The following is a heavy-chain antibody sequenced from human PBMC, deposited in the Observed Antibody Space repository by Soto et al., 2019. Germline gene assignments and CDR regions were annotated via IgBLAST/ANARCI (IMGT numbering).Heavy chain of an antibody. J-gene: IGHJ3*02. CDR3: ARDRTIFGVVPDAFDI. CDR2: TYYRSKWYN. D-gene: IGHD3-3*01. V-gene: IGHV6-1*01. CDR1: GDSVSSNSAA. Sequence: SQTLSLTCAISGDSVSSNSAAWNWIRQSPSRGLEWLGRTYYRSKWYNDYAVSGKSRITINPDTSKNQFSLQLNSVTPEDTAVYYCARDRTIFGVVPDAFDIWGQGTMVTVSS.